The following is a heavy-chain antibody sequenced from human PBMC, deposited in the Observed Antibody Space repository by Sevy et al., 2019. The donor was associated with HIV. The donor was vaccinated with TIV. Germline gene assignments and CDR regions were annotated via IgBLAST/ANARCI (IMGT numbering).Heavy chain of an antibody. J-gene: IGHJ4*02. Sequence: SENLSLICTVSGGPISSHYWSWIRQTPGKGLEWIGYFYYTGITNYNPSLKSRVTMSADTSTNRVSLKLSSVTAADTAVYYCARVPSPYYDSSGDLIREYYFDSWGQGTPVTVSS. V-gene: IGHV4-59*11. CDR1: GGPISSHY. D-gene: IGHD3-22*01. CDR2: FYYTGIT. CDR3: ARVPSPYYDSSGDLIREYYFDS.